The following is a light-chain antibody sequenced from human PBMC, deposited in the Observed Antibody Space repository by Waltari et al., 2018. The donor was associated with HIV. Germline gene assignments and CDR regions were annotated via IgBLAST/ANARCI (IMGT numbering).Light chain of an antibody. Sequence: EIVLTQSPAPLSLSPGERATLSCRASQSVSSDLAWYQQKPGQAPRLLIYDVDKRATGIPARFSGSGSGTDFTLTISSLQPEDFAVYYCQQRSNWPPLATFGPGTKVDIK. J-gene: IGKJ3*01. V-gene: IGKV3-11*01. CDR3: QQRSNWPPLAT. CDR1: QSVSSD. CDR2: DVD.